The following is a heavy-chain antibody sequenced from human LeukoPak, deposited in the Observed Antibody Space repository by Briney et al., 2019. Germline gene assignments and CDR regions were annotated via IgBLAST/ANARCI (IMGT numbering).Heavy chain of an antibody. CDR3: ARSNRPWLLYSSSSWAYYFDY. V-gene: IGHV1-3*01. J-gene: IGHJ4*02. CDR2: INAGNGNT. Sequence: ASVKVSCRASGYTFTSYAMHWVRQAPGQRLEWMGWINAGNGNTKYSQKFQGRVTITRDTSASTAYMELSSLRSEDTAVYYCARSNRPWLLYSSSSWAYYFDYWGREPWSPSPQ. D-gene: IGHD6-6*01. CDR1: GYTFTSYA.